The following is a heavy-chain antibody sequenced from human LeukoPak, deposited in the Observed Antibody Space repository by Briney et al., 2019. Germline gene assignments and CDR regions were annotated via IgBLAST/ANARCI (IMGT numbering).Heavy chain of an antibody. J-gene: IGHJ4*02. D-gene: IGHD3-10*01. V-gene: IGHV1-18*01. CDR3: ARAPYYYGSGSYSY. CDR2: ISAYNGNT. Sequence: GASVKVSCKASGYTFTSYGISWVRQAPGQGLEWMGWISAYNGNTNYAQKLQGRVTMTTDTSTSTAYMELSSLRSEDTAVYYCARAPYYYGSGSYSYWGQGTLVTVSS. CDR1: GYTFTSYG.